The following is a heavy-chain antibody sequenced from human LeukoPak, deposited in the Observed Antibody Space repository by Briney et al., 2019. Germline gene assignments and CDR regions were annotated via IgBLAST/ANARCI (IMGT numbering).Heavy chain of an antibody. CDR2: IYYNGNT. Sequence: SETLSLTCTVSGGSISTDNCYWGWLRQPPGKGREWVGSIYYNGNTYYNPSLKSRVTISVDTSKNQFSLKVNSVTAADTAVYYCARVARDPVQRMYSSGWYDYWGQGTLVTVSS. CDR3: ARVARDPVQRMYSSGWYDY. CDR1: GGSISTDNCY. J-gene: IGHJ4*02. V-gene: IGHV4-39*07. D-gene: IGHD6-19*01.